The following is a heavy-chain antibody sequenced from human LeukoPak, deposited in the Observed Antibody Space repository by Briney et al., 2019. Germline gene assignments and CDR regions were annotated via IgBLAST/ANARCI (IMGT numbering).Heavy chain of an antibody. CDR3: ARVGYGSGSYLADY. D-gene: IGHD3-10*01. V-gene: IGHV1-2*02. CDR2: INPNRGGP. Sequence: ASVQVSCKACGYTLTSYDINGLRPAPGRGVAGVGWINPNRGGPNYPQKFPGRVTMTRDTSISSAYMELSRLRSDATAVYYCARVGYGSGSYLADYWGQGTLVTVSS. CDR1: GYTLTSYD. J-gene: IGHJ4*02.